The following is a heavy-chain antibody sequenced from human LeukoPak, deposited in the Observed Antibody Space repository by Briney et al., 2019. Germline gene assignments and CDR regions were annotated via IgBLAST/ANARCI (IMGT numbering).Heavy chain of an antibody. CDR3: AKGHRLCSSGNCNSQVDS. CDR1: GFTFSSYS. V-gene: IGHV3-21*04. Sequence: PGGSLRLSCAASGFTFSSYSMNWVRQAPGKGLEWVSSISSSSSYIYYADSVKGRFTISRDNAKNSLYLQMNSLRADDTAAYYCAKGHRLCSSGNCNSQVDSWGHGTLVIVPS. CDR2: ISSSSSYI. D-gene: IGHD2-15*01. J-gene: IGHJ5*01.